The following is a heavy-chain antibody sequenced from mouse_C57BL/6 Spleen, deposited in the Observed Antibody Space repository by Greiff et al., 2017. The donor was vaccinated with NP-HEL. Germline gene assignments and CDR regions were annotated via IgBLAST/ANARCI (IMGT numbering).Heavy chain of an antibody. CDR3: ARHEGYYYGSSYVGYFDV. CDR2: FYPGSGSI. V-gene: IGHV1-62-2*01. Sequence: QVQLKESGAELVKPGASVKLSCKASGYTFTEYTIHWVKQRSGQGLEWIGWFYPGSGSIKYNEKFKDKATLTADKSSSTVYMELSRLTSEDSAVYFCARHEGYYYGSSYVGYFDVWGTGTTVTVSS. CDR1: GYTFTEYT. D-gene: IGHD1-1*01. J-gene: IGHJ1*03.